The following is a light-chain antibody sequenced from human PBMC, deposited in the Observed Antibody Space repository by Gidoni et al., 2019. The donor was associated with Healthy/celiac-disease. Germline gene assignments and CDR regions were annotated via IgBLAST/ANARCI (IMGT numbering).Light chain of an antibody. J-gene: IGLJ3*02. Sequence: QSALTQPASVSGSPGQSIPISCTGTNSDVGSYNLVSWYQQHPGKAPKRMIYEGSKRPSGVSKSFAGSKSGNTASLTISGLQAEDEADYYCCSYAGSSTWVFGGGTKLTV. CDR3: CSYAGSSTWV. CDR1: NSDVGSYNL. CDR2: EGS. V-gene: IGLV2-23*01.